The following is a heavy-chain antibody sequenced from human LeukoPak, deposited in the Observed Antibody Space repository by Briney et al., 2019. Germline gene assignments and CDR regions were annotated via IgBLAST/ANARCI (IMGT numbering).Heavy chain of an antibody. CDR3: ARVFLDCSSTSCYGAEDY. J-gene: IGHJ4*02. CDR1: GFTFSSYS. D-gene: IGHD2-2*01. Sequence: GSLRLSCAASGFTFSSYSMNWVRQAPGKGLEWVSSISSSSSYIYYADSVKGRFTISRDNAKNSLYLQMNSLRAEDTAVYYCARVFLDCSSTSCYGAEDYWGQGTLVTVSS. V-gene: IGHV3-21*01. CDR2: ISSSSSYI.